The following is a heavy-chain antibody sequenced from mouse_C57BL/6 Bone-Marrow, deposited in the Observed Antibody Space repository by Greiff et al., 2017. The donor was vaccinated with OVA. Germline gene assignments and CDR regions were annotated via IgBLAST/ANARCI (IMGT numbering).Heavy chain of an antibody. J-gene: IGHJ4*01. D-gene: IGHD1-1*01. Sequence: QVQLKESGPGLVAPSQSLSITCTVSGFSLTSYGVHWVRQPPGKGLAWLVVIWSDGSTTYNSALKSRLSISKDNSKSQVFLKMNSLQTDDTAMYYCARHLYGSSYPYYYAMDYWGQGTSVTVSS. CDR3: ARHLYGSSYPYYYAMDY. V-gene: IGHV2-6-1*01. CDR1: GFSLTSYG. CDR2: IWSDGST.